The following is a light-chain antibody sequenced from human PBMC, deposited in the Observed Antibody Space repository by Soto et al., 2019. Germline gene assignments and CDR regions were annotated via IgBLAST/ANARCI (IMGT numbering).Light chain of an antibody. CDR2: DVS. V-gene: IGLV2-14*01. CDR3: SSYTSSSTPYV. J-gene: IGLJ1*01. Sequence: QSALTQPASVSGSSGQSITISCPGTSSDVGGYNYVSWYQQHPGKAPKLMIYDVSSRPSGVSNRFSGAKSGNTASLTISGLQTEDEADYYCSSYTSSSTPYVFGTGTKVTVL. CDR1: SSDVGGYNY.